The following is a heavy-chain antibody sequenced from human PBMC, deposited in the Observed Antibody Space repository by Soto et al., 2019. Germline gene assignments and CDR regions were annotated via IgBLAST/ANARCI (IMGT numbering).Heavy chain of an antibody. CDR3: ARVDNSSGYLYYFDY. CDR1: GGPISGYY. CDR2: IYYSGST. J-gene: IGHJ4*02. Sequence: SETLSLTCTVSGGPISGYYRSWSRQPPGKGLEGIGYIYYSGSTNYNPSLKSRVTISVDTSKNQFSLKLSSVTAADTAVYYCARVDNSSGYLYYFDYWGQGTLVTVSS. V-gene: IGHV4-59*01. D-gene: IGHD3-22*01.